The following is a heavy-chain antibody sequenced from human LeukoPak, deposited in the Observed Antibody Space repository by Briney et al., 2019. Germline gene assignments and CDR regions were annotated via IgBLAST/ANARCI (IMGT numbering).Heavy chain of an antibody. Sequence: ASVKVSCKASGYTFTGYYMHWVRQAPGQGLEWMGWINPNSGGTNYAQKLQGRVTMTTDTSTSTAYMELRSLRSDDTAVYYCARDGYSYGPLDYYYYGMDVWGQGTTVTVSS. J-gene: IGHJ6*02. CDR1: GYTFTGYY. CDR2: INPNSGGT. D-gene: IGHD5-18*01. V-gene: IGHV1-2*02. CDR3: ARDGYSYGPLDYYYYGMDV.